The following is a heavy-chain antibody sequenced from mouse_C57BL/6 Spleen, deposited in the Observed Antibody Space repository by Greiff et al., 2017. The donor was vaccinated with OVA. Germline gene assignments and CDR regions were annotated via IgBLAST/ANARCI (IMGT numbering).Heavy chain of an antibody. V-gene: IGHV1-69*01. CDR1: GYTFTSYW. CDR2: IDPSDSYT. Sequence: QVQLQQPGAELVMPGASVKLSCKASGYTFTSYWMHWVKQRPGQGLEWIGEIDPSDSYTNYNQKFKGKSTLTVDKSSSTAYMQLSSLTSEDSAVYYCAREWFAYWGQGTLVTVSA. CDR3: AREWFAY. J-gene: IGHJ3*01.